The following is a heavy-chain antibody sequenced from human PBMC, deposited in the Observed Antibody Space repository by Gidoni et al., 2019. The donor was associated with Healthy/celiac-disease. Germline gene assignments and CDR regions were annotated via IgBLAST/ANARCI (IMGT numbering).Heavy chain of an antibody. Sequence: QITLKESGPTLVKPTQTLTLTCTFSGFSLSTSGVGVGWIRQPPGKALEWLALIYWDDDKRYSPSLKSRLTITKDTSKNQVVLTMTNMDPVDTATYYCAHSISEGEHEWLRFSYYFDYWGQGTLVTVSS. V-gene: IGHV2-5*02. D-gene: IGHD5-12*01. CDR2: IYWDDDK. J-gene: IGHJ4*02. CDR3: AHSISEGEHEWLRFSYYFDY. CDR1: GFSLSTSGVG.